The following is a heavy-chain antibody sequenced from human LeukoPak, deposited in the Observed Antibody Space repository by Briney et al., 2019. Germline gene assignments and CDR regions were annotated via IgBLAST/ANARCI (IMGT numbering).Heavy chain of an antibody. J-gene: IGHJ4*02. CDR1: GDSISSGTYF. D-gene: IGHD2-15*01. CDR2: MSHTGST. V-gene: IGHV4-39*07. CDR3: ARDGPEGIMVVAPTHYFHY. Sequence: SETLSLTCTVSGDSISSGTYFWGWIRQPPGKGLEWIASMSHTGSTYYNPSLQSRVTMSVKMSKNQFSLKLRSVTAADTAVYYCARDGPEGIMVVAPTHYFHYWGQGTLVTVSS.